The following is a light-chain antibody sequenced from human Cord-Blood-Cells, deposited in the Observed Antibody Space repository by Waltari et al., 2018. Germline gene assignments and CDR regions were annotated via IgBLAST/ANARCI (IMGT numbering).Light chain of an antibody. Sequence: QSALTQPASVSGSPRQSITISCTGTRSDVGGYHYVSWYQQHPGKAPKLMIYDVSNRPSGVSNRFSGSKSGNTASLTISGLQAEDEADYYCSSYTSSSTLVVFGGGTKLTVL. J-gene: IGLJ2*01. CDR1: RSDVGGYHY. CDR2: DVS. CDR3: SSYTSSSTLVV. V-gene: IGLV2-14*01.